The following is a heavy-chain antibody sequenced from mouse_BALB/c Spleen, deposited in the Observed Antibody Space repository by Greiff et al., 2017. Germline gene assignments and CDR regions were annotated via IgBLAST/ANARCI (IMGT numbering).Heavy chain of an antibody. CDR2: IYPGDGDT. CDR1: GYAFSSSW. D-gene: IGHD1-2*01. J-gene: IGHJ3*01. CDR3: AREATANLAY. Sequence: VKLMESGPELVKPGASVKISCKASGYAFSSSWMNWVKQRPGQGLEWIGRIYPGDGDTNYNGKFKGKATLTADKSSSTAYMQLSSLTSVDSAVYFCAREATANLAYWGQGTLVTVSA. V-gene: IGHV1-82*01.